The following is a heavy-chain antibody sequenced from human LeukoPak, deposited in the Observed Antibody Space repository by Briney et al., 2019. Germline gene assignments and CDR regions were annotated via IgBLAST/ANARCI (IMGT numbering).Heavy chain of an antibody. D-gene: IGHD5-24*01. CDR1: GGSFSGYY. J-gene: IGHJ4*02. Sequence: SETLSLTCAVYGGSFSGYYWSWIRQPPGQGLEWIGEINHSGSTNYNPSLKSLVTISVDTSKNQFSLKLSSVTAADTAVYYCARGRRDGYNDWGQGTLVTVSS. V-gene: IGHV4-34*01. CDR3: ARGRRDGYND. CDR2: INHSGST.